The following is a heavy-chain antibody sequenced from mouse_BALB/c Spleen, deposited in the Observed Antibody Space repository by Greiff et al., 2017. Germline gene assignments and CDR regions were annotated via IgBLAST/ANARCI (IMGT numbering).Heavy chain of an antibody. CDR2: IWAGGST. Sequence: QVQLKESGPGLVAPSQSLSITCTVSGFSLTSYGVHWVRQPPGKGLEWLGVIWAGGSTNYNSALMSRLSISKDNSKSQVFLKMNSLQTDDTAMYYCARDQDGNYVRNYFDYWGQGTTLTVSS. D-gene: IGHD2-1*01. J-gene: IGHJ2*01. CDR3: ARDQDGNYVRNYFDY. CDR1: GFSLTSYG. V-gene: IGHV2-9*02.